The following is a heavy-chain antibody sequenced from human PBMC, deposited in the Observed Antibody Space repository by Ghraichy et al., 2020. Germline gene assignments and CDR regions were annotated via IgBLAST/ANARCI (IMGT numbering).Heavy chain of an antibody. CDR2: IYYNGDT. V-gene: IGHV4-31*03. CDR1: GDSISTGGYY. D-gene: IGHD3-3*01. CDR3: ARSLRVLRVLGWFDP. Sequence: SETLSLTCTVSGDSISTGGYYWSWIRQHPGKGLEWIGYIYYNGDTDYNPSLKSRVIMSVDTSKNQFTLNLSSVTAADTAVYYCARSLRVLRVLGWFDPWGQGTLVTVSS. J-gene: IGHJ5*02.